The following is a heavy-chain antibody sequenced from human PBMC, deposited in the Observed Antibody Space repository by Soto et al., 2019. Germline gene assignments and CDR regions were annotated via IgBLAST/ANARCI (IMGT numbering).Heavy chain of an antibody. CDR2: IYTSGST. J-gene: IGHJ6*02. V-gene: IGHV4-4*07. Sequence: TSETLSLTCTVSGGSISSYYWSWIRQPAGKGLEWIGRIYTSGSTNYNPSLKSRVTMSVDTSKNQFSLKLSSVTAADTAVYYCARDLGYDFWSGYYKAYGMDVWGQGATVTVSS. CDR1: GGSISSYY. CDR3: ARDLGYDFWSGYYKAYGMDV. D-gene: IGHD3-3*01.